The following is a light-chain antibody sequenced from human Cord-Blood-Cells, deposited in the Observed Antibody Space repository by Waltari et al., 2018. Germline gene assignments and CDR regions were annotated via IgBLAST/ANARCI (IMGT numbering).Light chain of an antibody. CDR3: CSYAGSSTLV. Sequence: QSALTKPASVSGSPGQPLTIPCTGTSSDAGSDNLVSWYQQHPGKAPKLMIYEVSKRPSGVSNRFSGSKSGNTASLTISGLQAEDEADYYCCSYAGSSTLVFGGGTKLTVL. CDR1: SSDAGSDNL. V-gene: IGLV2-23*02. CDR2: EVS. J-gene: IGLJ3*02.